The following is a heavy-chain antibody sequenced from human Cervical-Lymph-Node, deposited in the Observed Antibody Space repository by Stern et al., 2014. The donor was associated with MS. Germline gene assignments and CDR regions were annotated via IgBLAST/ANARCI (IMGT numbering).Heavy chain of an antibody. CDR1: GFTFSRYW. V-gene: IGHV3-74*01. J-gene: IGHJ6*02. CDR2: INSDGNNA. D-gene: IGHD6-19*01. CDR3: AKAVAVGFYGMDV. Sequence: EVRLVEPGGGLVQPGGSLRLSCAASGFTFSRYWMHWVRQAPGKGLGWVSRINSDGNNANYADSVKGRFTISRDNAKNTLYLQMNSLRAEDTAVYYCAKAVAVGFYGMDVWGQGTTVTVSS.